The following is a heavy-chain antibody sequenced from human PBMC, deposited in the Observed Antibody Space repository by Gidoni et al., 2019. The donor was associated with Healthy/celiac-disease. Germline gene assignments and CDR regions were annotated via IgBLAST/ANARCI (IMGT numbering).Heavy chain of an antibody. Sequence: QVQLVQSGAEVKKPGASVKVSCKASGYTFTGYYMHWVRQAPGQGLEWMGWINPNSGGTNYAQKFQGWVTMTRDTSISTAYMELSRLRSDDTAVYYCARGPDPYFDWLPYYYYGMDVWGQGTTVTVSS. CDR3: ARGPDPYFDWLPYYYYGMDV. V-gene: IGHV1-2*04. CDR2: INPNSGGT. CDR1: GYTFTGYY. D-gene: IGHD3-9*01. J-gene: IGHJ6*02.